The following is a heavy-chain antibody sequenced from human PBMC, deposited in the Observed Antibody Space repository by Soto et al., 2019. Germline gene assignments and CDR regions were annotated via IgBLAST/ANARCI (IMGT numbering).Heavy chain of an antibody. V-gene: IGHV1-69*06. CDR3: ARVAPPVTTTPYGWFDP. J-gene: IGHJ5*02. D-gene: IGHD4-17*01. Sequence: SVKVSCKASGGTFSSYAISWVRQAPGQGLEWMGGIIPIFGTANYAQKFQGRVTITADKSTSTAYMELGSLRSEDTAVYYCARVAPPVTTTPYGWFDPWGQGTLVTVSS. CDR1: GGTFSSYA. CDR2: IIPIFGTA.